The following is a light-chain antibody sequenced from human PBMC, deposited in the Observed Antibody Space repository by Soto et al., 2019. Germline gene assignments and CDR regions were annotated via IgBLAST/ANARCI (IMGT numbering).Light chain of an antibody. J-gene: IGLJ1*01. CDR3: CSSAPESTYV. V-gene: IGLV2-23*01. CDR1: DSDVGAYNS. Sequence: QSALAQPASVSGSPGQSTTISCTGTDSDVGAYNSVSWYQQHPHKAPRLIIYKGTRRPSGISYRFSGSTSGNAASLTISALQADDEADYFCCSSAPESTYVFGTGTKLTVL. CDR2: KGT.